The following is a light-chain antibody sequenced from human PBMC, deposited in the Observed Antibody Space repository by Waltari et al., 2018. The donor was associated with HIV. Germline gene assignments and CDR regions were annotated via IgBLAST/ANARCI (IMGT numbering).Light chain of an antibody. CDR2: EVS. V-gene: IGLV2-8*01. J-gene: IGLJ3*02. Sequence: QSALTQPPSASGSPGQSVNISSTETSSYTGGYNHASWYQQHPGQAPKLMIYEVSKRPSGVPDRFSGSKSGNTASLTVSGLQAEDEADYYCNSYAGSNNWVFGGGTKLTVL. CDR1: SSYTGGYNH. CDR3: NSYAGSNNWV.